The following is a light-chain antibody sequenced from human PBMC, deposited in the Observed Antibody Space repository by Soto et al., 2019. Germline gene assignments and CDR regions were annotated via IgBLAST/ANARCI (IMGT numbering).Light chain of an antibody. J-gene: IGKJ5*01. CDR1: QGFSSA. Sequence: AIPLTQSPSSLSASVGDRVTITCRASQGFSSALAWYQQKPGKAPKLLIYDASSLESGVPSRFSGSGSGTDFTLTISSLQPEDFATYYCQQFNNYPSITFGQGTRLEIK. CDR2: DAS. CDR3: QQFNNYPSIT. V-gene: IGKV1D-13*01.